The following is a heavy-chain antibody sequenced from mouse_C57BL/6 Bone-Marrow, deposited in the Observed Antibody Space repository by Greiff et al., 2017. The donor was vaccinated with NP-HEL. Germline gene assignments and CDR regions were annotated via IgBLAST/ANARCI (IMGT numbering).Heavy chain of an antibody. CDR2: FHPYNDDT. V-gene: IGHV1-47*01. Sequence: VQLQQSGAELVKPGASVKMSCTASGYTFTTYPIEWMKQNHGKSLEWIGNFHPYNDDTKYNEKFKGKATLTVEKSSSTVYLELSRLTSDDSAVYYCARRYYGSRGYWYFDVWGTGTTVTVSS. CDR1: GYTFTTYP. D-gene: IGHD1-1*01. CDR3: ARRYYGSRGYWYFDV. J-gene: IGHJ1*03.